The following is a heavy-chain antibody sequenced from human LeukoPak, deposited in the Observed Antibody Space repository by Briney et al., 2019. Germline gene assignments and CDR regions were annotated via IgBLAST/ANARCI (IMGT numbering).Heavy chain of an antibody. V-gene: IGHV3-11*04. CDR1: GFTFSDYY. CDR3: ARDGRSFAFEYFDT. Sequence: GGSLRLSCAASGFTFSDYYMSWIRQAPGKGLEWVSYISSSGNTTYHADSVKGRFTISRDNAKNSLYLQMSSLRAEDTAVYYCARDGRSFAFEYFDTWGERTLVTVSS. D-gene: IGHD3-9*01. J-gene: IGHJ4*02. CDR2: ISSSGNTT.